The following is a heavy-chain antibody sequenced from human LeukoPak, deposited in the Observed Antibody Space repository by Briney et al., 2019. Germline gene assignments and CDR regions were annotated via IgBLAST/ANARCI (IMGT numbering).Heavy chain of an antibody. D-gene: IGHD3-16*01. CDR1: GFTFRNHW. V-gene: IGHV3-74*01. CDR2: INSDGSDT. CDR3: ARNNGGIDY. Sequence: PGGSLRLSCAASGFTFRNHWMHWVRQAPGKGLVWVARINSDGSDTSHADSVEGRFTISRDNAKDTLYLQMNSLRVEDTAVYYCARNNGGIDYWGQGTLVAVSS. J-gene: IGHJ4*02.